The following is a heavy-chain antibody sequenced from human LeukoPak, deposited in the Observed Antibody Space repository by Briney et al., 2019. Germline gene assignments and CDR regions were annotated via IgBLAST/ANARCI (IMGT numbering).Heavy chain of an antibody. CDR2: IDPSDSYT. D-gene: IGHD2-2*01. Sequence: GESLQISCQGSGYSFTSYWISWVRQMPGKGLEWMGRIDPSDSYTNYSPSFQGHVTISADKSISTAYLQWSSLKASDTAMYYCARGYCSSTSCYVDWFDPWGQGTLVTVSS. CDR1: GYSFTSYW. J-gene: IGHJ5*02. V-gene: IGHV5-10-1*01. CDR3: ARGYCSSTSCYVDWFDP.